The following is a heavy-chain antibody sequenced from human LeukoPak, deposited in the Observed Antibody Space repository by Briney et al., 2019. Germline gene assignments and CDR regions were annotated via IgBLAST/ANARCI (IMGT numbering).Heavy chain of an antibody. D-gene: IGHD3-22*01. Sequence: SETLSLTCTVSGGSISSGGYYWSWIRQHPGKGLEWIGYIYYSRSTYYNPSLKSRVTISVDTSKNQFSLKLSSVTAADTAVYYCARAGDSSGYYAVRYYFDYWGQGTLVTVSS. J-gene: IGHJ4*02. CDR2: IYYSRST. V-gene: IGHV4-31*03. CDR1: GGSISSGGYY. CDR3: ARAGDSSGYYAVRYYFDY.